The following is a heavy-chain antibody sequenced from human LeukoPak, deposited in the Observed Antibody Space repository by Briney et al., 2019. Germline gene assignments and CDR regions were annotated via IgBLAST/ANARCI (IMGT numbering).Heavy chain of an antibody. CDR2: IYYSGST. CDR3: ARDGGGHGFSY. J-gene: IGHJ4*02. D-gene: IGHD3-16*01. Sequence: SDTLSLTCTVSGGSISSGGYYWSRIRQHPGKGLECIVYIYYSGSTYYNPSLNSRVTISVDTSKNQFSLKLSSVTAADTAVYYCARDGGGHGFSYWGQGTLVTVSS. CDR1: GGSISSGGYY. V-gene: IGHV4-31*03.